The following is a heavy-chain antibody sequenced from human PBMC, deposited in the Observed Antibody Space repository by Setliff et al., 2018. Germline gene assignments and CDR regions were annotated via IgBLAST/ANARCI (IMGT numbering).Heavy chain of an antibody. CDR2: IYPGDSDT. V-gene: IGHV5-51*01. CDR1: GYSFSFYW. Sequence: GESLKISCKGSGYSFSFYWIGWVRQMPGKGLEWMGIIYPGDSDTRYSPSFQGQVTISADKSSSTAYLQWSSLRASDSAKYYCARHGGSGTSFDYWGQGTLVTVSS. CDR3: ARHGGSGTSFDY. J-gene: IGHJ4*02. D-gene: IGHD3-10*01.